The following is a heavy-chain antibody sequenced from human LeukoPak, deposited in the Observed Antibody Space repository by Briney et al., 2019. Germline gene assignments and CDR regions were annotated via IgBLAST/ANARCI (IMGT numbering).Heavy chain of an antibody. CDR2: INPNSGNT. D-gene: IGHD2-2*02. CDR3: ARVGCSDTSCYTYYYYYMDV. J-gene: IGHJ6*03. V-gene: IGHV1-8*03. CDR1: GYTFTRYD. Sequence: ASVKVSCKASGYTFTRYDITWVRQATGQGLEWMGWINPNSGNTGYAQKFQGRVTITRNSSISTAYMEVSSLRSEDTAVYYCARVGCSDTSCYTYYYYYMDVWGKGTTVTVS.